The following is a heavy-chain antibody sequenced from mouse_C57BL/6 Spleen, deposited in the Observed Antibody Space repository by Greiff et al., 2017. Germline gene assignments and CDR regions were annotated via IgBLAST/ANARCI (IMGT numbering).Heavy chain of an antibody. CDR2: IDPEDGDT. CDR1: GFNIKDYY. V-gene: IGHV14-1*01. Sequence: EVQLQQSGAELVRPRASVKLSCTASGFNIKDYYMHWVKQRPEQGLEWIGRIDPEDGDTEYAPKFQGKATMTADTSSNTAYLQLSSLTSEDTAVYYCTSTGRVSWFAYWGQGTLVTVSA. CDR3: TSTGRVSWFAY. D-gene: IGHD4-1*01. J-gene: IGHJ3*01.